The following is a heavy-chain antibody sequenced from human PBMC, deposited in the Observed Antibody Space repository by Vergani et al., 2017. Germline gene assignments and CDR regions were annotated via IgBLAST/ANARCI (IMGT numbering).Heavy chain of an antibody. CDR1: GFTFSSYA. J-gene: IGHJ4*02. V-gene: IGHV3-23*01. CDR3: AKDRSLAAAGTRFGY. D-gene: IGHD6-13*01. CDR2: ISVSGGSP. Sequence: EVQLLESGGGLVQPGGSLRLSCAASGFTFSSYAMSWVRQAPGKGLEWVSAISVSGGSPYYADSVKGRFTISRDNSKNTLYLQMNSLRAEDTAVYYFAKDRSLAAAGTRFGYWGQGTLVTVSS.